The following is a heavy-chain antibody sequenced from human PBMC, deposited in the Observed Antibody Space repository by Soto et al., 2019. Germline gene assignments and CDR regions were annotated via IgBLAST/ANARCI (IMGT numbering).Heavy chain of an antibody. CDR2: IYHSGST. V-gene: IGHV4-38-2*02. J-gene: IGHJ3*02. CDR3: ARDWGQRITIFGVVTGDAFDI. D-gene: IGHD3-3*01. Sequence: SETLSLTCAVSGYSISSGYYWGWIRQPPGKGLEWIGSIYHSGSTYYNPSLKSRVTISVDTSKNQFSLKLSSVTAADTAVYYCARDWGQRITIFGVVTGDAFDIWGQGTMVT. CDR1: GYSISSGYY.